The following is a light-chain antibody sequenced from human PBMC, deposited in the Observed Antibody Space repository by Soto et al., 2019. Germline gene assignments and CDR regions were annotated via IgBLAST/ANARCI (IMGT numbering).Light chain of an antibody. V-gene: IGKV3-20*01. CDR1: HSVSSNY. Sequence: IVLTQSPGTLSLSPGERATLSCKASHSVSSNYLAWYQQKPGQAPRLLIYGASSRATGIPDRFAAGGSGTDFTLTISRLEPEDVAIYYCQQYGTSPMYTFGQGTKLEIK. J-gene: IGKJ2*01. CDR3: QQYGTSPMYT. CDR2: GAS.